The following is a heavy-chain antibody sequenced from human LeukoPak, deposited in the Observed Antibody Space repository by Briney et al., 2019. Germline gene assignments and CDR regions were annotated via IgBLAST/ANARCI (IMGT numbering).Heavy chain of an antibody. Sequence: GGSLRLSCAASGFTFSSYAMIWVRQAPGKGLEWVSAISGSGGSTYYADSVKGRFTISRDNSKNTLYLQMNSLRAEDTAVYYCAKGTQPYGDYFPCGQGTLVTVSS. CDR1: GFTFSSYA. V-gene: IGHV3-23*01. CDR3: AKGTQPYGDYFP. J-gene: IGHJ5*02. D-gene: IGHD4-17*01. CDR2: ISGSGGST.